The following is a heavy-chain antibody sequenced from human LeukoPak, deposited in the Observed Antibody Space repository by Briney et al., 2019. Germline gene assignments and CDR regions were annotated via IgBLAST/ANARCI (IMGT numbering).Heavy chain of an antibody. CDR2: ISSSSSYI. Sequence: PGGSLRLPCAASGFTFSSYSMNWVRQAPGKGLEWVSSISSSSSYIYYADSVKGRFTISRDNAKNSLYLQMNSLRAEDTAVYYCARESSSWYYFDYWGQGTLVTVSS. CDR3: ARESSSWYYFDY. CDR1: GFTFSSYS. D-gene: IGHD6-13*01. V-gene: IGHV3-21*01. J-gene: IGHJ4*02.